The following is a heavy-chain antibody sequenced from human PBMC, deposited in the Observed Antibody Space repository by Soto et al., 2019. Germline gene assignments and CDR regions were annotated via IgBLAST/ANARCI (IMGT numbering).Heavy chain of an antibody. CDR2: ISAYNGNT. Sequence: ASVKVSCKASGYTFTSYGISWLRQAPGQGLEWMGWISAYNGNTNYAQKLQGRVTMTTDTSTSTAYMELRSLRSDDTAVYYCARQRSVVVTPWWFDPWGQGTLVTVSS. CDR3: ARQRSVVVTPWWFDP. V-gene: IGHV1-18*01. J-gene: IGHJ5*02. D-gene: IGHD2-15*01. CDR1: GYTFTSYG.